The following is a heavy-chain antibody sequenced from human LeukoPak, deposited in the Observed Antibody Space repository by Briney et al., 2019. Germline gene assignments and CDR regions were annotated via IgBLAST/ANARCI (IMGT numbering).Heavy chain of an antibody. D-gene: IGHD2-15*01. CDR3: ARDDCSGGSCYYSRRNWFDP. J-gene: IGHJ5*02. Sequence: GASVKVSCKASGGTFSSYAISWVRQAPGQGLEWMGGIIHIFGTANYAQKFQGRVTITADESTSTAYMELSSLRSEDTAVYYCARDDCSGGSCYYSRRNWFDPWGQGTLVTVSS. V-gene: IGHV1-69*13. CDR1: GGTFSSYA. CDR2: IIHIFGTA.